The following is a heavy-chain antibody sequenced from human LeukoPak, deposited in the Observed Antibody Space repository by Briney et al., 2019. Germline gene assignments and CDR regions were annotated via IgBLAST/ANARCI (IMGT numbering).Heavy chain of an antibody. Sequence: SETLSLTCTVSGYSISSGYYWGWIRQPPGKGLEWIGSIYHSGSTYYNPSLKSRVTISVDTSKNQFSLKLSSVTAADTAVYYCARGGSGSYYNPFDYWGQGTLVTVSS. CDR2: IYHSGST. J-gene: IGHJ4*02. D-gene: IGHD3-10*01. CDR1: GYSISSGYY. V-gene: IGHV4-38-2*02. CDR3: ARGGSGSYYNPFDY.